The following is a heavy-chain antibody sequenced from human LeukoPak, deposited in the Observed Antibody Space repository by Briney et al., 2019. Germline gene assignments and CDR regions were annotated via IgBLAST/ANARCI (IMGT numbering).Heavy chain of an antibody. CDR1: GGSISSYY. CDR2: IYYSGST. V-gene: IGHV4-59*12. CDR3: ARGAGYSSSSGSSDYYYYCYMDV. J-gene: IGHJ6*03. D-gene: IGHD6-6*01. Sequence: SETLSLTCTVSGGSISSYYWSWIRQPPGKGLEWIGYIYYSGSTNYNPSLKSRVTISVDTSKNQFSLKLSSVTAADTAVYYCARGAGYSSSSGSSDYYYYCYMDVWGKRTTVTVSS.